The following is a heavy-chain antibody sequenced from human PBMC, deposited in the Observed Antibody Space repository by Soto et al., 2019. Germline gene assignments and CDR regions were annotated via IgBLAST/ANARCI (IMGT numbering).Heavy chain of an antibody. CDR2: IIPIFGTA. CDR1: GGTFSSYA. V-gene: IGHV1-69*12. CDR3: ARDASSGYYTVGAFDI. Sequence: QVQLVQSGAEVKKPGSSVKDSCKASGGTFSSYAISWVRQAPGQGLEWMGGIIPIFGTANYAQKFQGRVTITADESTSTAYMELSSLRSEDTAVYYCARDASSGYYTVGAFDIWGQGTMVTVSS. D-gene: IGHD3-22*01. J-gene: IGHJ3*02.